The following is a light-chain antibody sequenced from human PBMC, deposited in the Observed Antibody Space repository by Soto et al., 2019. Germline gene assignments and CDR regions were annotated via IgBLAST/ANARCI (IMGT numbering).Light chain of an antibody. CDR3: QQYSSSRYT. CDR1: QSVSSSY. J-gene: IGKJ2*01. V-gene: IGKV3-20*01. Sequence: ETVLTQSPGTLSLSPGERATLSCRASQSVSSSYLAWYQQKPGQAPRLLIYGASSRATGIPDRFSGSGSGTDFTLTISSLEPEDFAVYYCQQYSSSRYTFGQGTKLEIK. CDR2: GAS.